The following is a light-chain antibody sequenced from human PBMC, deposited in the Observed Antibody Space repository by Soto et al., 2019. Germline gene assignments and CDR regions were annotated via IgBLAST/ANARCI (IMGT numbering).Light chain of an antibody. Sequence: QSVLTQPPSVSRAPGQRVSVSCTGSSSNIGARFDVHWYQQLPGTAPRLLIYANGNRPSGVPDRFSGSKSGTSASLAITGLQAEDEADYYCQSYDSSLRGYVFGTGTKVTVL. J-gene: IGLJ1*01. CDR1: SSNIGARFD. V-gene: IGLV1-40*01. CDR3: QSYDSSLRGYV. CDR2: ANG.